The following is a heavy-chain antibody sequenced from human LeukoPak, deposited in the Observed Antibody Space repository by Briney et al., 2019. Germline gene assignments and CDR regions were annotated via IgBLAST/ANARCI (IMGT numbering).Heavy chain of an antibody. CDR3: ATARPRISGFDY. CDR1: GVSFSGYY. CDR2: INHSGST. Sequence: KTSETLSLTCAVYGVSFSGYYWSWIRQPPGRALEWIGEINHSGSTNYNPSLKSRVTISVDTSKNQFSLKLSSVTAADTAVYYCATARPRISGFDYWGQGTLVTVSS. J-gene: IGHJ4*02. D-gene: IGHD3-10*01. V-gene: IGHV4-34*01.